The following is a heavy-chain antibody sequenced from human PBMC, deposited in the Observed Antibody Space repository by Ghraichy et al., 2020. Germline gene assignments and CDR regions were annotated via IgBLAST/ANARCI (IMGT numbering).Heavy chain of an antibody. CDR3: ARGFWSGLNYDMDV. J-gene: IGHJ6*02. Sequence: SCAASGFTFSRYLMTWVRQAPGKGLEWVADIKHGGIEKFYVDSVKGRFTISRDDAESSLYLQMNSLRADDTAVYYCARGFWSGLNYDMDVWGQGTTVSVSS. CDR1: GFTFSRYL. CDR2: IKHGGIEK. V-gene: IGHV3-7*03. D-gene: IGHD3-3*01.